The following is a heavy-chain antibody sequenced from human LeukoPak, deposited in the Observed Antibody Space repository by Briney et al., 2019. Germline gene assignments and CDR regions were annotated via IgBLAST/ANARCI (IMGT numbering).Heavy chain of an antibody. CDR2: IYTSGST. V-gene: IGHV4-61*02. CDR1: GGSISSGSYY. CDR3: ARGITYYYDSSGYSSSYYFDY. Sequence: PSETLSLTCTVPGGSISSGSYYWSWIRQPAGKGLEWIGRIYTSGSTNYNPSLKSRVTISVDTSKNQFSLKLSSVTAADTAVYYCARGITYYYDSSGYSSSYYFDYWGQGTLVTVSS. D-gene: IGHD3-22*01. J-gene: IGHJ4*02.